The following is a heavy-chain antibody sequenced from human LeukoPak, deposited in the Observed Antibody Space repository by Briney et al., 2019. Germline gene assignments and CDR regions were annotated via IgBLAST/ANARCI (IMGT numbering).Heavy chain of an antibody. V-gene: IGHV1-2*06. CDR2: FNPNSGDT. CDR3: AREYYDSSGYYLLD. J-gene: IGHJ4*02. CDR1: GYTFTGYY. Sequence: ASVKVSCKAFGYTFTGYYVHWVRQAPGQGLEWMGRFNPNSGDTNYAKKFQGRVTMTRDTSISTAYMELSRLRSDDTAVYYCAREYYDSSGYYLLDWGQGTLVTVSS. D-gene: IGHD3-22*01.